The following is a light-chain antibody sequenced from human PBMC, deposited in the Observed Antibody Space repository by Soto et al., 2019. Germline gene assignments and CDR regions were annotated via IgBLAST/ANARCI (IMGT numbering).Light chain of an antibody. V-gene: IGKV3-20*01. J-gene: IGKJ5*01. CDR3: QQYDNSPIT. CDR1: QSISSSF. CDR2: GAS. Sequence: EIVLTQSPCTLSRSPGERASLSCRASQSISSSFLAWYQQKNGQAPRLLIYGASSRATGIPDRFSGTGYETDFTLTISRLEPEDFAVYYCQQYDNSPITFGQGTRLEIK.